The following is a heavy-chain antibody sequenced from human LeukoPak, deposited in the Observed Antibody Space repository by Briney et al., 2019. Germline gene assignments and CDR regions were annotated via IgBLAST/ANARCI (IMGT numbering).Heavy chain of an antibody. V-gene: IGHV4-34*01. J-gene: IGHJ6*03. D-gene: IGHD3-22*01. CDR2: INHSGST. CDR3: ARGRGPPVDYDSSGSYYYYMDV. CDR1: GGSISSYY. Sequence: SETLSLTCTVSGGSISSYYWSWIRLPPGKGLEWIGEINHSGSTNYNPSLKSRVTISVDTSKNQFSLKLSSVTAADTAVYYCARGRGPPVDYDSSGSYYYYMDVWGKGTTVTVSS.